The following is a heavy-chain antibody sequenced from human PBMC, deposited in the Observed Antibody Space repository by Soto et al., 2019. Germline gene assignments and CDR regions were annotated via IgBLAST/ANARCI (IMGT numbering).Heavy chain of an antibody. Sequence: SETLSLTCTVSGGSVGSSNFYWSWIRQPPGKGLEWIGYIYYTGSTNYNPSLQSRVTILVDTSKNQLSLNMSSVTAADTAVYYCARHSRAGHDFWGQGTLVTVLL. CDR2: IYYTGST. J-gene: IGHJ4*02. D-gene: IGHD6-13*01. CDR1: GGSVGSSNFY. V-gene: IGHV4-61*01. CDR3: ARHSRAGHDF.